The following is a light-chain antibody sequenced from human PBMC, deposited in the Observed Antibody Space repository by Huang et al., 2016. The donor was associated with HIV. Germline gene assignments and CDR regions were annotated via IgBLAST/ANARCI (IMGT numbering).Light chain of an antibody. V-gene: IGKV4-1*01. CDR1: QSIFYNPNGQNY. J-gene: IGKJ3*01. Sequence: DVVLSQSPDYLPVSLGGRATVNCRSSQSIFYNPNGQNYLAWYQQKAGQPPKLLVYWASTRAPGVPDRFSGTGSGTDFTLTINNLQAEDAAVYYCQQYYFSPRTFGPGTKVDI. CDR3: QQYYFSPRT. CDR2: WAS.